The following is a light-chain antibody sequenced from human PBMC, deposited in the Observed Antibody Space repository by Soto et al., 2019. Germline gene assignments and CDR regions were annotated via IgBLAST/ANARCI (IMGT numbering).Light chain of an antibody. CDR1: QDISNY. CDR3: QQYYSYPLT. Sequence: DIQMTQSPSSLSASVGDRVTITCQASQDISNYLNWYQQKPGKAPKLLIYKASTLKSGVPSRFSGSGSGTEFTLTISSLQPDDFATYYCQQYYSYPLTLGQGTKVDIK. J-gene: IGKJ1*01. CDR2: KAS. V-gene: IGKV1-5*03.